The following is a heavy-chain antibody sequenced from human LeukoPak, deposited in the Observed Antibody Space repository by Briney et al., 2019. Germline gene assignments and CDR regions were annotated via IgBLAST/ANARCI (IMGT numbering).Heavy chain of an antibody. Sequence: RPSETLSLTCTVSGGSISSGSYYWSWIRQPAGKGLEWIGRIYTSGSTNYNPSLKSRVTMSVDTSKNQFSLKLSSVTAADTAVYYCARVNTQGVPSPWGQGILVTVSS. CDR2: IYTSGST. D-gene: IGHD2-15*01. J-gene: IGHJ5*02. CDR3: ARVNTQGVPSP. CDR1: GGSISSGSYY. V-gene: IGHV4-61*02.